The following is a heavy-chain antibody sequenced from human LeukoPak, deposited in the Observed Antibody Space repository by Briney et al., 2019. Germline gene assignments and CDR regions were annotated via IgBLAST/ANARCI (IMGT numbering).Heavy chain of an antibody. CDR2: INHSGST. CDR3: ARGYRLKYYYGSSGYYGSRGAFDI. V-gene: IGHV4-34*01. D-gene: IGHD3-22*01. J-gene: IGHJ3*02. CDR1: GGSFSGYY. Sequence: SSETLSLTCAVYGGSFSGYYWSWIRQPPGKGLEWIGEINHSGSTNYNPSLKSRVTISVDTSKNQFSLKLSSVTAADTAVYYCARGYRLKYYYGSSGYYGSRGAFDIWGQGTMVTVSS.